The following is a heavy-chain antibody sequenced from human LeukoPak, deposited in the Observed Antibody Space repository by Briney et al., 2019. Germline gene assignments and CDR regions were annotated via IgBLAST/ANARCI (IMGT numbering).Heavy chain of an antibody. CDR2: INPSGGST. D-gene: IGHD4-17*01. CDR1: GYTFTGYY. J-gene: IGHJ6*03. V-gene: IGHV1-46*01. CDR3: ARAPYQGAVTTWSGYYYYMDV. Sequence: GASVKVSCKASGYTFTGYYMHWVRQAPGQGLEWMGWINPSGGSTSYAQKFQGRVTMTRDMSTSTVYMELSSLRSEDTAVYYCARAPYQGAVTTWSGYYYYMDVWGKGTTVTVSS.